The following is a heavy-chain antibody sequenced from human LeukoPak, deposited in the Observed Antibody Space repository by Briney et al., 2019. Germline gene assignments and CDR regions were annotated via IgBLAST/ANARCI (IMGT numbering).Heavy chain of an antibody. V-gene: IGHV3-74*01. CDR1: GFVFSGYW. D-gene: IGHD1-26*01. J-gene: IGHJ1*01. Sequence: GGSLRLSCAASGFVFSGYWMHWVRQIPGKGLVWVSRTNTDGSTTTYAESVKGRFTISRDNAKSNLYLQMNSLRVEDAAIYYCARTAAYSGNYYGYFHHWGQGALVTVSS. CDR3: ARTAAYSGNYYGYFHH. CDR2: TNTDGSTT.